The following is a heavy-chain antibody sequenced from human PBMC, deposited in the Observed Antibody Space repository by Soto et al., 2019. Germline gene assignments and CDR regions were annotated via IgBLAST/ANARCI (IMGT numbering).Heavy chain of an antibody. D-gene: IGHD3-16*01. V-gene: IGHV3-23*01. J-gene: IGHJ6*02. CDR2: ISGSGGYT. CDR3: AKERYYDYVWETYYYYGMDV. CDR1: GFTFNSYA. Sequence: EVQLLESGGGLEQPGGSLRLSCAASGFTFNSYAMTWVRQAPGKGLEWVSAISGSGGYTYYADSVKGRFTISRDNSKNTLFLQMNSLTAKDTAIYYCAKERYYDYVWETYYYYGMDVWGQGATVTVSS.